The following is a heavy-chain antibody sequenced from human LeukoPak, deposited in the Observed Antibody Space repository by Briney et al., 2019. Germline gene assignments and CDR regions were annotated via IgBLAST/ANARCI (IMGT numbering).Heavy chain of an antibody. D-gene: IGHD4-23*01. Sequence: SETLSLTCTVSGGSISSSSYYWGWIRQPPGKGLEWIGSIYYSGSTYYNPSLKSRVTISVDTSKNQFSLRLTSVTAADTAVYYCATTVVTPTNWYFDLWGRGTLVTVSS. CDR1: GGSISSSSYY. CDR3: ATTVVTPTNWYFDL. CDR2: IYYSGST. V-gene: IGHV4-39*07. J-gene: IGHJ2*01.